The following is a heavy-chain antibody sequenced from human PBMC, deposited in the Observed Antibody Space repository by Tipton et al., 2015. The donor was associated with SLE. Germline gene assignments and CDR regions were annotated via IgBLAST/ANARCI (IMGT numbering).Heavy chain of an antibody. CDR2: IYYSGST. J-gene: IGHJ4*02. CDR3: ARHDYDDNGYYMHYFDY. D-gene: IGHD3-22*01. V-gene: IGHV4-39*01. Sequence: TLSLTCTVSGGSISSSSYYWGWIRQPPGKEPEWIGSIYYSGSTYYTPSLQSRVSLSVDTSKNQVFPRLNSVTAADTSIYYCARHDYDDNGYYMHYFDYWGQGTLVAVSS. CDR1: GGSISSSSYY.